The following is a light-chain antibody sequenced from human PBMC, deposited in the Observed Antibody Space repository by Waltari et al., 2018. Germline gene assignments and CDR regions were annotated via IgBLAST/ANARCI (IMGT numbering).Light chain of an antibody. CDR3: QAWDNSTVV. J-gene: IGLJ2*01. Sequence: SYELTQPPSVSVSPGQTASIACPGDKLGDNYACWYQQKPGQSPVMVIYQDNKRPSGIPERFSGSNSGNTATLTISGTQAMDEADYYCQAWDNSTVVFGGGTKVTVL. CDR2: QDN. V-gene: IGLV3-1*01. CDR1: KLGDNY.